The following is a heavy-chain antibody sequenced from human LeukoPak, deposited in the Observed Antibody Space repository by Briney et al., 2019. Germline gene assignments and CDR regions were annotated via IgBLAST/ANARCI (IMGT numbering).Heavy chain of an antibody. CDR1: GFTFDDYA. V-gene: IGHV3-9*01. Sequence: GRSLRLSCAASGFTFDDYAMHWVRQAPGKGLEWVSGISWNSGSIGYADSVKGRFTISRDNAKNSLYLQMNSLRAEDTAVYYCARDRTGEWGQGTLVTVSS. J-gene: IGHJ4*02. CDR3: ARDRTGE. D-gene: IGHD7-27*01. CDR2: ISWNSGSI.